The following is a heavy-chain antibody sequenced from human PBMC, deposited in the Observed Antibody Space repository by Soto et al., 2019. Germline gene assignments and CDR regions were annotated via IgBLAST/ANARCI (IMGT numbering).Heavy chain of an antibody. V-gene: IGHV1-58*01. Sequence: GASVKVSCKASGFTFTSSAVQWVRQARGQRLEWIGWIVVGSGNTNYAQKFQERVTITRDMSTSTAYMELSSLRSEDTAVYYCAADIRISPIVVVPAAILYGMDVWGQGTTVTAP. CDR2: IVVGSGNT. J-gene: IGHJ6*02. CDR3: AADIRISPIVVVPAAILYGMDV. D-gene: IGHD2-2*02. CDR1: GFTFTSSA.